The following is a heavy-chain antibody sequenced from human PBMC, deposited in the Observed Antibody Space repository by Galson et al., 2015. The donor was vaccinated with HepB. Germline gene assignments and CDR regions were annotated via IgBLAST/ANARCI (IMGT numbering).Heavy chain of an antibody. V-gene: IGHV3-48*01. CDR3: ARDRGGYYYNYSYGMDV. Sequence: SLRLSCAASGFTFSSYSMNWVRQAPGKGLEWVSYISSSSSTIYYADSVKGRFTISRDNAKNSLYLQMNSLRAEDTAVYYCARDRGGYYYNYSYGMDVWGQVTTVTVSS. D-gene: IGHD3-22*01. CDR1: GFTFSSYS. CDR2: ISSSSSTI. J-gene: IGHJ6*02.